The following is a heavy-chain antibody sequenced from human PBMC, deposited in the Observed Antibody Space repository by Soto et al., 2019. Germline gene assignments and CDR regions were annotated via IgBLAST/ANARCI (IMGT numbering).Heavy chain of an antibody. V-gene: IGHV3-23*01. CDR2: VNVGVGAT. CDR3: AKDYYFDS. CDR1: GFTFSSYA. J-gene: IGHJ4*02. Sequence: PGGSLRLSCTASGFTFSSYAMSWVRQAPGKGLEWVSSVNVGVGATNFADSVKGRFTISRDDSKKTLYLQMNSLRAEDTAVYYCAKDYYFDSWGQGTRVTVSS.